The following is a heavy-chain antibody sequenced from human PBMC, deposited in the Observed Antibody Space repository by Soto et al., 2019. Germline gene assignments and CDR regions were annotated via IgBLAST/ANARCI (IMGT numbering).Heavy chain of an antibody. V-gene: IGHV4-39*01. D-gene: IGHD3-10*01. J-gene: IGHJ4*02. CDR3: ARHTGVWFGESSVDY. Sequence: QLQLQESGPGLVKPSETLSLTCTVSGGSISSSSYYWGWIRQPPGKGLEWIGSIYYSGSTYYNPSLKSRVTLSVDTSKNQFSLKLSSVTAADTAVYYCARHTGVWFGESSVDYWGQGTLVTVSS. CDR1: GGSISSSSYY. CDR2: IYYSGST.